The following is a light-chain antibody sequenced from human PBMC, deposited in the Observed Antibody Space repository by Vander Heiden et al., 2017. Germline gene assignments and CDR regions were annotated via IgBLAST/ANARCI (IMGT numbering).Light chain of an antibody. CDR2: EVS. Sequence: SALTQPASVSGSPGQSITISCTGTSSDVGGYNDVSWYQQHPGKAPKLMIYEVSNRPSGVSNRFSGSKSGNTASLTISVLQAEDEADYYCSSYTSSSTLVFGGGTKLTVL. J-gene: IGLJ3*02. V-gene: IGLV2-14*01. CDR3: SSYTSSSTLV. CDR1: SSDVGGYND.